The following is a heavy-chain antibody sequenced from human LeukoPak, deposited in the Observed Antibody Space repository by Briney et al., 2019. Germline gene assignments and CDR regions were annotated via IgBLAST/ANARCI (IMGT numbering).Heavy chain of an antibody. CDR2: IKQDGSEI. J-gene: IGHJ4*02. Sequence: GGSLKLSCAASGFTLSSYWMIWVRQAPGKGLEWVANIKQDGSEISYVDSVKGRFTISRDNAKNSLYLQMNSLRAEDTAVYYCVRGNPFGGYWGQGTLVTVSS. CDR1: GFTLSSYW. V-gene: IGHV3-7*03. D-gene: IGHD2-15*01. CDR3: VRGNPFGGY.